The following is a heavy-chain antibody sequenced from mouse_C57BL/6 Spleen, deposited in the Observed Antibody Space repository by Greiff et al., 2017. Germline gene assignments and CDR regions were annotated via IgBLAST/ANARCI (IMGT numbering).Heavy chain of an antibody. V-gene: IGHV5-17*01. CDR2: ISSGSSTI. D-gene: IGHD1-1*01. CDR3: ARRLYYGSSYGFDY. Sequence: EVKVVESGGGLVKPGGSLKLSCAASGFTFSDYGMHWVRQAPEKGLEWVAYISSGSSTIYYADTVKGRFTISRDNAKNTLFLQMTSLRSEDTAMYYCARRLYYGSSYGFDYWGQGTTLTVSS. J-gene: IGHJ2*01. CDR1: GFTFSDYG.